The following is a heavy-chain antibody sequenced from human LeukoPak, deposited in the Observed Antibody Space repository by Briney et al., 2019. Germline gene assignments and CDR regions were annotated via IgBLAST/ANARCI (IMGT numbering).Heavy chain of an antibody. CDR3: AKDRDSGSYSGLDY. D-gene: IGHD1-26*01. CDR2: ISYDGSNK. V-gene: IGHV3-30*18. J-gene: IGHJ4*02. Sequence: GGSLRLSCAASGFTFSSYGMHWVRQAPGKGLEWVAVISYDGSNKYYADSVKGRFTISRDNSKNTLYLQMNSLRAEDTAVYYCAKDRDSGSYSGLDYWGQGTLVTVSS. CDR1: GFTFSSYG.